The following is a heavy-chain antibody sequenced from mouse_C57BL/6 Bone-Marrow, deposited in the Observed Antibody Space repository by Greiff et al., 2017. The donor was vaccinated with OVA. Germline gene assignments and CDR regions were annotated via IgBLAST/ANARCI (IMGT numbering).Heavy chain of an antibody. D-gene: IGHD2-3*01. CDR1: GYTFTDYY. CDR3: ARYDLDY. Sequence: EVQLQESGPVLVKPGASVKMSCKASGYTFTDYYMNWVKQCHGKSLEWIGVINPYNGGTSYNQKFKGKATLTVDKSSSTAYMELNSLTSEDSAVYYCARYDLDYWGQGTTLTGSS. V-gene: IGHV1-19*01. J-gene: IGHJ2*01. CDR2: INPYNGGT.